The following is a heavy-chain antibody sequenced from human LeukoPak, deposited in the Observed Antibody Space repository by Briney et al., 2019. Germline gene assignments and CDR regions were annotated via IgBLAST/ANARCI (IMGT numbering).Heavy chain of an antibody. Sequence: PGGSLRLSCAASGFTFSSYAMHWVRQAPGKGLEWVAVISYDGSNKYYADSVKGRFTISRDNSKNTLYLQMNSLRAEDTAVYYCARDRLMVRGVILARSPTFPSSALDYGMDVWGQGTTVTVSS. V-gene: IGHV3-30-3*01. J-gene: IGHJ6*02. CDR3: ARDRLMVRGVILARSPTFPSSALDYGMDV. CDR2: ISYDGSNK. D-gene: IGHD3-10*01. CDR1: GFTFSSYA.